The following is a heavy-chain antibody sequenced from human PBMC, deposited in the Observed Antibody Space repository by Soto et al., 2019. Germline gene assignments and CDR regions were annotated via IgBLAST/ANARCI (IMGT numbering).Heavy chain of an antibody. Sequence: QVQLVESGGGVVQPGRYLRLSCAASGFTFSSYGMHCVRQAPGKGLEWVAVLWYDGSNKYYADSVKGRFTISRDNSKNTLYLQMNSLRAEDTAVYYCARGRLGYSGNDYVDYWGQGTLVTVSS. V-gene: IGHV3-33*01. D-gene: IGHD5-12*01. CDR3: ARGRLGYSGNDYVDY. CDR1: GFTFSSYG. J-gene: IGHJ4*02. CDR2: LWYDGSNK.